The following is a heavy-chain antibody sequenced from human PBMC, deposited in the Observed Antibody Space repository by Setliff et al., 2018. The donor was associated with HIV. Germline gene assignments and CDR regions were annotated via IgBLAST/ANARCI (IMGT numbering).Heavy chain of an antibody. D-gene: IGHD3-10*01. CDR1: GYTFPTYA. CDR2: ITPIFGTT. CDR3: ATAGEMATIGYSYYYMGV. V-gene: IGHV1-69*13. J-gene: IGHJ6*03. Sequence: SVKVSCKASGYTFPTYAITWVRQAPGQGLEWMGGITPIFGTTKYAQKFQGRVTITADESRTTAYLDLNSLRSEDTAVYYCATAGEMATIGYSYYYMGVWGKGTTVTVSS.